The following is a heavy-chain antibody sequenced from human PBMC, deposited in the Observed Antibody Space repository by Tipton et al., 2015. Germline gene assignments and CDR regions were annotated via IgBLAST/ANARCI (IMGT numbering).Heavy chain of an antibody. D-gene: IGHD3-9*01. CDR1: GVSISGTSYY. CDR2: TYYSGDM. Sequence: LRLSCTVSGVSISGTSYYWGWIRQPPGKGLEWIGSTYYSGDMYYNPSLKSRVAMSVDTSNNHFSLKLTSVTAADTAVYYCACQDYDSLTRDYQTVDYWGQGTLVTVSS. V-gene: IGHV4-39*02. J-gene: IGHJ4*02. CDR3: ACQDYDSLTRDYQTVDY.